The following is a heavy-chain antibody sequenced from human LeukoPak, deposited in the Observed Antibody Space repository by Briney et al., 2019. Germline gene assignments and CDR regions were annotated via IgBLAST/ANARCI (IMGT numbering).Heavy chain of an antibody. CDR1: GGSISSSSYY. CDR2: IYYSGST. J-gene: IGHJ4*02. CDR3: AGWFGEFSY. Sequence: SETLSLTCNVSGGSISSSSYYWGWIRQPPGKGLEWIGSIYYSGSTYYNPSLKSRVTISVDTSKNQFSLKLSYVTAADTAVYYCAGWFGEFSYWGQGTLVTVSS. D-gene: IGHD3-10*01. V-gene: IGHV4-39*01.